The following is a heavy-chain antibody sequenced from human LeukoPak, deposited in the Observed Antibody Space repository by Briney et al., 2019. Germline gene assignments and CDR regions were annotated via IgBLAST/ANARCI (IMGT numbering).Heavy chain of an antibody. D-gene: IGHD2-8*01. CDR2: ISAYNGNT. CDR3: ALISYCTSVTCYFLDY. J-gene: IGHJ4*02. Sequence: ASVKVSCKASGYTFTSYGISWVRQAPGQGLEWMGWISAYNGNTNYAQKLQGRVTMTTDTSTSTAYMELRSLRSDDTAVYYCALISYCTSVTCYFLDYWGQGTLVSVSS. V-gene: IGHV1-18*01. CDR1: GYTFTSYG.